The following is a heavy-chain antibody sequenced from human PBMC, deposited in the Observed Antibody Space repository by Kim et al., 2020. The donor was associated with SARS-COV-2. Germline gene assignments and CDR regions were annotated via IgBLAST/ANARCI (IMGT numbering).Heavy chain of an antibody. CDR1: GFTFSDYY. D-gene: IGHD6-13*01. Sequence: GGSLRLSCAASGFTFSDYYMSWIRQAPGKGLEWVSYISSSGSTIYYADSVKGRFTISRDNAKNSLYLQMNSLRAEDTAVYYCARDRGIAAAGTLWFDPWGQGTLVTVSS. CDR2: ISSSGSTI. CDR3: ARDRGIAAAGTLWFDP. J-gene: IGHJ5*02. V-gene: IGHV3-11*04.